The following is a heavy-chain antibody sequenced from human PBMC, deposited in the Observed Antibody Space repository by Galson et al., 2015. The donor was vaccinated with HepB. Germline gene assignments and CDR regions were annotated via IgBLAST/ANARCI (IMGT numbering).Heavy chain of an antibody. CDR2: INPNSGNT. D-gene: IGHD2-15*01. CDR3: ARGVSLWVVAVDANRYLGFDS. J-gene: IGHJ5*01. Sequence: SVKVSCKASGDTFSNFDINWVRQATGQGPEWMGWINPNSGNTGYAQKFQGSVMMTRNISISPAYLELTSLTSEDTAVYYCARGVSLWVVAVDANRYLGFDSLGQGTQVTVSS. V-gene: IGHV1-8*01. CDR1: GDTFSNFD.